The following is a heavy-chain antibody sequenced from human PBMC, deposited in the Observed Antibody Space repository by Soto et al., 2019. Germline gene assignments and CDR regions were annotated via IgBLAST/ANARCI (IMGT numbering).Heavy chain of an antibody. CDR1: GGYLSSGDYY. J-gene: IGHJ6*02. Sequence: SETLSLTCPVSGGYLSSGDYYWSWLSQPPGKGLEWIGYIYYSGYTYYNPSLKSRVTISVDTSKNQFSLKLSSVTAADTAVYYCARHNGPLYVGYYYDMDVWGQGTTVTVSS. CDR3: ARHNGPLYVGYYYDMDV. CDR2: IYYSGYT. V-gene: IGHV4-39*01. D-gene: IGHD3-16*01.